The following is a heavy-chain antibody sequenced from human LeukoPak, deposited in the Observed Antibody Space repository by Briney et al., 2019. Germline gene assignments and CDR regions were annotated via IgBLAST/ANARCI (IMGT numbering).Heavy chain of an antibody. V-gene: IGHV5-51*01. J-gene: IGHJ4*02. Sequence: GESLKISCKGSGYSFTNYWIGWVRQMPGKGLEWMGIIYPGDSDTKYSPSFQGQVTISADKSISTAYLQWSSLKASDTAMYYCAKDLSVYYDFWSGHYYFDYWGLGTLVTVSS. D-gene: IGHD3-3*01. CDR1: GYSFTNYW. CDR2: IYPGDSDT. CDR3: AKDLSVYYDFWSGHYYFDY.